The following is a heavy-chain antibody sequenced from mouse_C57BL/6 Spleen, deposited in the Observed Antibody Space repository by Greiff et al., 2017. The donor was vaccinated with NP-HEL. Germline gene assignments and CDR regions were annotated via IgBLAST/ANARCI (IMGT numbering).Heavy chain of an antibody. CDR3: ARSDYDDYYAMDY. V-gene: IGHV1-82*01. J-gene: IGHJ4*01. D-gene: IGHD2-4*01. CDR1: GYAFSSSW. CDR2: IYPGDGDT. Sequence: VQLQQSGPELVKPGASVKISCKASGYAFSSSWMNWVKQRPGKGLEWIGRIYPGDGDTNYNGKFKGKATLTADKSSSTAYMPLSSLTSEDSAVYFCARSDYDDYYAMDYWGQGTSVTVSS.